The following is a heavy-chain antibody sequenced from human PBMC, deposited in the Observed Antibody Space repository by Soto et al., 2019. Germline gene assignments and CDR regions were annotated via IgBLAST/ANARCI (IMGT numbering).Heavy chain of an antibody. CDR1: GFTFSSYG. Sequence: PGGSLRLSCAASGFTFSSYGMHWVRQAPGKGLEWVAAIWDDGSNKYYADSVKGRFTISRDNPKNSLYLQLNSLRAEDTAVYYCARDLISATGFDYWGQGTLVTVSS. J-gene: IGHJ4*02. CDR3: ARDLISATGFDY. D-gene: IGHD2-15*01. CDR2: IWDDGSNK. V-gene: IGHV3-33*01.